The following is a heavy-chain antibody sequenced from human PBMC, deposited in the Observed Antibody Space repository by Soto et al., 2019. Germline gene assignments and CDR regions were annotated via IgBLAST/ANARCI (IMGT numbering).Heavy chain of an antibody. CDR2: VHRSGSN. CDR3: ARLDNSDCSKGYYFDY. D-gene: IGHD6-19*01. Sequence: TSETLSLTCAVSGGPISSGNWWSWVRQPPGKGLDWIGEVHRSGSNNYNPSLKSRVTISVDESKSQFSLKLSSVTAADTAVYYCARLDNSDCSKGYYFDYWGQGTLVTVSS. J-gene: IGHJ4*02. CDR1: GGPISSGNW. V-gene: IGHV4-4*02.